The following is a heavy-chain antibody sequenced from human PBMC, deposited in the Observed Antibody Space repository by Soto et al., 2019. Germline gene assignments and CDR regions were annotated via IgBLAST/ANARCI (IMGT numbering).Heavy chain of an antibody. CDR3: ARDRPRYCSGGSCASNY. D-gene: IGHD2-15*01. CDR1: GYTFTIYG. J-gene: IGHJ4*02. CDR2: ISAYNGNT. V-gene: IGHV1-18*04. Sequence: ASVKVSCKASGYTFTIYGISCVVQSPLRWLEWMGCISAYNGNTNYAQKLQGRVTMTTDTSTSTAYMELRSLRSDDTAVYYCARDRPRYCSGGSCASNYWGQGTLVTVSS.